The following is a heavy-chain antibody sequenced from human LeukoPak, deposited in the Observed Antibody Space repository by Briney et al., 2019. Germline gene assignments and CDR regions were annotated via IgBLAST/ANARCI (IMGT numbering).Heavy chain of an antibody. V-gene: IGHV4-61*02. Sequence: SETLSLTCTVSGGSISSGSYYWSWIRQPAGKGLEWIGRIYTSGSTNYNPSLKSRVTISVDTSKNQFSLKLSSVTAADTAVYYCARDAYSNYPDDAFDIWGQGTMVTVSS. J-gene: IGHJ3*02. CDR2: IYTSGST. CDR3: ARDAYSNYPDDAFDI. D-gene: IGHD4-11*01. CDR1: GGSISSGSYY.